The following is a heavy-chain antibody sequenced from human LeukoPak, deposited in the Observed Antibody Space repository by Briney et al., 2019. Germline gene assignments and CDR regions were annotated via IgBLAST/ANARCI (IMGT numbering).Heavy chain of an antibody. J-gene: IGHJ5*02. CDR2: IYYTGRT. CDR3: AQSLGSGNWIGNWFDP. D-gene: IGHD1-1*01. V-gene: IGHV4-39*01. Sequence: SETLSLTCTVSGGSISSSSHSWGWIRQPPGKGLEWTGTIYYTGRTYYNPSRESRLTISVDTSKNQFSLKLTSVAAADTAIYYCAQSLGSGNWIGNWFDPWGQGTLVTVSS. CDR1: GGSISSSSHS.